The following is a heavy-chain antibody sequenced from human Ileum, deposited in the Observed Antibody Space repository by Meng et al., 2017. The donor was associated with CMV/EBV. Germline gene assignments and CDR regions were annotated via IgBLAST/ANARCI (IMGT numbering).Heavy chain of an antibody. J-gene: IGHJ5*02. Sequence: DSGFTFNDYWMSWVRQAPGKGLVWVSRIDYDRSSATYADSVKGRFTISRDNAKNTLYLQMNSLTAEDTAVYYCARVATLSTIPWFDPWGQGTLVTVSS. D-gene: IGHD3-3*01. CDR1: GFTFNDYW. CDR2: IDYDRSSA. CDR3: ARVATLSTIPWFDP. V-gene: IGHV3-74*01.